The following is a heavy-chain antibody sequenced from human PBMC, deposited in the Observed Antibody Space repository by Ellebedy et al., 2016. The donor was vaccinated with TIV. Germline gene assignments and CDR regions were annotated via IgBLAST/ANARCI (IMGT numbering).Heavy chain of an antibody. Sequence: AASVKVSCKASGYTFTSYGISWARQAPGQGLEWMGWISAYNGNTNYAQKLQGRVTMTTDTSTSTAYMELRSLRADDTAVYYCARAAVESRSDYWGQGTLVTVSS. CDR2: ISAYNGNT. CDR3: ARAAVESRSDY. D-gene: IGHD3-3*01. J-gene: IGHJ4*02. CDR1: GYTFTSYG. V-gene: IGHV1-18*01.